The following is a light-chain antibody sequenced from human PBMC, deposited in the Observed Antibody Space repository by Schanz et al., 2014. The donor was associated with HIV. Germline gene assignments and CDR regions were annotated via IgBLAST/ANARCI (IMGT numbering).Light chain of an antibody. CDR1: QRLSSSY. V-gene: IGKV3-20*01. CDR3: QQYGSSPGYT. CDR2: ATS. Sequence: EIVLTQSPGSLSLSPGGRATLSCGASQRLSSSYLAWYQQKRDQPPRLVIYATSTRAAGIPDRFSGTGSGTDFTLTIRSLEPEDFAVYYCQQYGSSPGYTFGQGTKLEIK. J-gene: IGKJ2*01.